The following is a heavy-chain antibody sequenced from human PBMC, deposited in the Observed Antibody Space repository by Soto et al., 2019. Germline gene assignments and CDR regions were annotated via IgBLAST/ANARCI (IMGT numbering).Heavy chain of an antibody. CDR2: ITGNGDDS. J-gene: IGHJ3*01. CDR1: GFTFSSYG. D-gene: IGHD2-15*01. Sequence: EAQLLESGGGLVRPGGSLRLSCAASGFTFSSYGMTWVRQAQGKGLEWVSSITGNGDDSHYADSVTGRFTISRDNARSTLYLEMNCMRGADTPVSHSPKGPYRSGPSCSSEAFDVWGQGTVVTAPS. CDR3: PKGPYRSGPSCSSEAFDV. V-gene: IGHV3-23*01.